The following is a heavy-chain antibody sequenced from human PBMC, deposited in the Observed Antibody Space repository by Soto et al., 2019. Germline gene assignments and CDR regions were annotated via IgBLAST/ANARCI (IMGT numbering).Heavy chain of an antibody. CDR1: GYTFTGYY. CDR2: INPDSGGT. CDR3: AVAYCRYTSSSTLMACDY. V-gene: IGHV1-2*02. J-gene: IGHJ4*02. D-gene: IGHD3-16*02. Sequence: GASVKVSCKASGYTFTGYYMHWVRQAPGQGLEWMGWINPDSGGTNYAQKFQGRVTMTRDTSISTAYMELSRLRSDDTAVYYCAVAYCRYTSSSTLMACDYCGQGALVIVSS.